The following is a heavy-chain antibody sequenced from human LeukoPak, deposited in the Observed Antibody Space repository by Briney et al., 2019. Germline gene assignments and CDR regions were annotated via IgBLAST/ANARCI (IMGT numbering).Heavy chain of an antibody. J-gene: IGHJ4*02. CDR2: IKSKTDGGTT. CDR1: GFTFSNAW. Sequence: PGGSLRLSCAASGFTFSNAWMSWVRQAPGKGLEWVGRIKSKTDGGTTDYAAPVKGRFTISRDDSKNTLYLQMNSLRTEDTAVYYCTAQWELPNFNYFDYWGQGTLVTVSS. CDR3: TAQWELPNFNYFDY. V-gene: IGHV3-15*01. D-gene: IGHD1-26*01.